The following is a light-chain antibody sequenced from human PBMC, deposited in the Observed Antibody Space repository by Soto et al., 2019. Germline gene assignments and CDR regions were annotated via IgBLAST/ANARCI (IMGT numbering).Light chain of an antibody. V-gene: IGKV3-20*01. CDR3: QLYGTSLT. CDR2: GAS. J-gene: IGKJ4*01. Sequence: IMLTQSPGTLSLSPGARATLFCRASQSVRSNFLAWYNQRPGQAPRLLIYGASNRATGIPDRFSGSGSGTDFTLTISRLEPVDFAVYYCQLYGTSLTFRGGTRVEI. CDR1: QSVRSNF.